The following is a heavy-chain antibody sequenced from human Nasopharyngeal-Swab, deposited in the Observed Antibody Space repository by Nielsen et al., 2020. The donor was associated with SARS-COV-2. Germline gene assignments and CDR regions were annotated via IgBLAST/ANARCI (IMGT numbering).Heavy chain of an antibody. CDR2: IKQDGSEK. J-gene: IGHJ5*02. D-gene: IGHD6-19*01. CDR3: AKDHSGWYPPPGNWFDP. CDR1: GFTFSSYW. Sequence: GESLKISCAASGFTFSSYWMSWVRQAPGKGLEWVANIKQDGSEKYYVDSVKGRFTISRDNAKNSLCLQMNSLRAEDTAVYYCAKDHSGWYPPPGNWFDPWGQGTLVTVSS. V-gene: IGHV3-7*01.